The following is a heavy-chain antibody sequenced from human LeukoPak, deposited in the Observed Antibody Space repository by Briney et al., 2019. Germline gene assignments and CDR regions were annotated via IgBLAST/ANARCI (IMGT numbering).Heavy chain of an antibody. CDR3: ARDPGSWYWHYFDY. J-gene: IGHJ4*02. CDR2: ISSSSSYI. Sequence: PGGSLRLSCAASGFTFSSYSMNWVRQAPGKGLEWVSSISSSSSYIYYADSVKGRSTISRDNAKNSLYLQMNSLRAEDTAVYYCARDPGSWYWHYFDYWGQGTLVTVSS. D-gene: IGHD6-13*01. CDR1: GFTFSSYS. V-gene: IGHV3-21*01.